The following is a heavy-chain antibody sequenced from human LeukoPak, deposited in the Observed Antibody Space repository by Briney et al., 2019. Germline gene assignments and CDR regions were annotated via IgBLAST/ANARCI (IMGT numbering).Heavy chain of an antibody. CDR2: INHSGST. CDR1: GGSFSGYY. V-gene: IGHV4-34*01. Sequence: PSETLSLTCAVYGGSFSGYYWSWIRQPPGKGLEWIGEINHSGSTNYNPSLKSRVTISVDTSKNQFSLKLSSVTAADTAVYYCARSSRGYSYGSYYYYMDVWGKGTTVTVSS. J-gene: IGHJ6*03. CDR3: ARSSRGYSYGSYYYYMDV. D-gene: IGHD5-18*01.